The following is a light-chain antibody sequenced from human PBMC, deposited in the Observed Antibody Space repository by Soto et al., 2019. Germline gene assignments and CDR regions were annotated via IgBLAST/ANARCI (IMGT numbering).Light chain of an antibody. V-gene: IGKV3-20*01. CDR2: GAT. CDR1: QSISSSY. CDR3: QQYSSSPLT. J-gene: IGKJ4*01. Sequence: EIVLTQSPGTLSLSPGERATLSCRASQSISSSYLAWVRQKPGQAPRLLIFGATSRATGIPDRFSGSESGTDFTLTISRLEPEDFAVYYCQQYSSSPLTFGGGTKVEIK.